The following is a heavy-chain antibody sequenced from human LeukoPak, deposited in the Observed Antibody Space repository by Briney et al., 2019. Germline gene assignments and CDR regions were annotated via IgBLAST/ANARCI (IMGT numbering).Heavy chain of an antibody. Sequence: GGSLRLSCVASGFTFSSYAMSWVRQTPGKGLEWVSAISGGGGSTYYADSVKGRFTISRDNSKNTLYLQMNGMRAEDTAVYYCAKGGVPEYCSGGSCYSFDYWGQGTLVTVSS. CDR3: AKGGVPEYCSGGSCYSFDY. CDR2: ISGGGGST. J-gene: IGHJ4*02. V-gene: IGHV3-23*01. CDR1: GFTFSSYA. D-gene: IGHD2-15*01.